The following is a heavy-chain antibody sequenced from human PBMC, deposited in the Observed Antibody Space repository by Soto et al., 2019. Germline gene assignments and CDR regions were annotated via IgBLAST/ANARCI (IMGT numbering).Heavy chain of an antibody. CDR2: IDPSDSYT. D-gene: IGHD2-2*01. CDR3: ARSSGQIVVVPAATDDYYGMDV. Sequence: ESLKISCKGSGYSFTSYWISWVRQMPGKGLEWIGRIDPSDSYTNYSPSFQGHVTISADKSISTAYLQWSSLKASDTAMYYCARSSGQIVVVPAATDDYYGMDVWGQGTTVTVSS. V-gene: IGHV5-10-1*01. CDR1: GYSFTSYW. J-gene: IGHJ6*02.